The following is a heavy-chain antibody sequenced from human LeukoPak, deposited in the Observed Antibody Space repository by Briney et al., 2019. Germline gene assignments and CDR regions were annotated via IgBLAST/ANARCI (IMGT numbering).Heavy chain of an antibody. CDR1: GFTFSSYS. J-gene: IGHJ3*02. Sequence: PGGSLRLSCAASGFTFSSYSMNWVRQAPGKGLEGVSYISSSSSYIYYADSVKGRFTIPKNNAKKSLYLQMNSLRDEDTAVYYCARDDAVIPHAFDIWGQGTMVTVSS. CDR2: ISSSSSYI. CDR3: ARDDAVIPHAFDI. V-gene: IGHV3-21*01. D-gene: IGHD3-16*02.